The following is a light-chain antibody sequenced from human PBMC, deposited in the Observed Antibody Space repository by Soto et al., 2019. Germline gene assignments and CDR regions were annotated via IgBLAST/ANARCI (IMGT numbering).Light chain of an antibody. J-gene: IGKJ1*01. CDR2: KAS. CDR1: QTISSW. CDR3: QHYNSYSEA. Sequence: DIQMTQSPSTLSGSVGDRVTITCRVRQTISSWLAWYQQKPGKAPKLLIYKASTLKSGVPSRFSGRGSGTEFTLTISSLQPDDFATYYCQHYNSYSEAFGQGTKVDIK. V-gene: IGKV1-5*03.